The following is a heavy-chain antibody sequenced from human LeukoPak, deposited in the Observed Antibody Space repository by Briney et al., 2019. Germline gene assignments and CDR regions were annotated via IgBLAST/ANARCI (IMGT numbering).Heavy chain of an antibody. CDR2: IYYSGSST. CDR1: GGSITGYY. CDR3: ARLSRVPVAGLTYQSFDM. D-gene: IGHD6-19*01. Sequence: SETLSFTCTVSGGSITGYYWSWIRQPPGKGLDWIAYIYYSGSSTNYNPSLKSRVTISVDTSKNQFSLKLSSVTAADTAVYYCARLSRVPVAGLTYQSFDMWGQGTMATVSS. J-gene: IGHJ3*02. V-gene: IGHV4-59*01.